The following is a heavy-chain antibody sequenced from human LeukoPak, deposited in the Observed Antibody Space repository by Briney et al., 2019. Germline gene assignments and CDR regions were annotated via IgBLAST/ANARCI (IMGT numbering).Heavy chain of an antibody. CDR1: GGSISSYC. V-gene: IGHV4-4*07. Sequence: SETLSLTCTVSGGSISSYCWSWIRQPAGKGLERIGRIYTSGSTNYNPSLKSRVTMSVDTSKNQFSLKLSSVTAADTAVYYCARDTAIAGGGFDYWGQGTLVTVSS. J-gene: IGHJ4*02. D-gene: IGHD5-18*01. CDR2: IYTSGST. CDR3: ARDTAIAGGGFDY.